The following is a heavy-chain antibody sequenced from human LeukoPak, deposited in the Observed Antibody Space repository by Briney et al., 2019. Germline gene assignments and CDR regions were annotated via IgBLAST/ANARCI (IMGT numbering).Heavy chain of an antibody. CDR2: ISHSGSNL. D-gene: IGHD3-22*01. Sequence: GGSLRLSCAASGFTFSDSFMNWIRQAPGKGLEWLSYISHSGSNLDYAESVRGRFTISRDNANHSLYLQINSLRAEDTAVYYCARGDSSGVPDYWGHGTLVNVSS. J-gene: IGHJ4*01. CDR1: GFTFSDSF. CDR3: ARGDSSGVPDY. V-gene: IGHV3-11*01.